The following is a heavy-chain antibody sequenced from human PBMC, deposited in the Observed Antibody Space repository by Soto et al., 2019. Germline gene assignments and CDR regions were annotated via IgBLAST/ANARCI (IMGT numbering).Heavy chain of an antibody. Sequence: EVQLVESGGGLVQPGGSLRLSCVDSGFTFSSYWMSWVRQAPVKGLEWVGNIKQDGSAENYVDSVKGRFTISRDNAKNSMYLQMNSLRAEDTAVYYCARIAASGRGWDVWGQGTTVVVSS. V-gene: IGHV3-7*01. CDR1: GFTFSSYW. CDR2: IKQDGSAE. CDR3: ARIAASGRGWDV. D-gene: IGHD6-13*01. J-gene: IGHJ6*02.